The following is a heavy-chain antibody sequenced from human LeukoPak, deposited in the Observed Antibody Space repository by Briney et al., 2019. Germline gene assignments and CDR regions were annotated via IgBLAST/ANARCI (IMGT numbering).Heavy chain of an antibody. CDR2: IYYSGST. D-gene: IGHD3/OR15-3a*01. CDR1: GGSISSYY. CDR3: AREGLNWFDP. J-gene: IGHJ5*02. Sequence: SETLSLTCTVSGGSISSYYWSWIRQPPGKGLEWIGYIYYSGSTNYNPSLKSRVTISIDTSKNQFSLKLSSVTAADTAVYYCAREGLNWFDPWGQGTLVIVSS. V-gene: IGHV4-59*01.